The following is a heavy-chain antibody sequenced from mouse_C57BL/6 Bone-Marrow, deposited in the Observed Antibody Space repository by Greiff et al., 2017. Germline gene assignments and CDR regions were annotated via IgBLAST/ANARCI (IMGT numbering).Heavy chain of an antibody. CDR1: GFNIKDDY. V-gene: IGHV14-4*01. CDR2: IDPENGDT. CDR3: TKDYAMDY. Sequence: VQLQQSGAELVRPGASVKWSCTASGFNIKDDYMHWVKQRPEQGLEWIGWIDPENGDTAYASKFQGKATITADTSSNTAYLQLSSLTSEDTAVYYCTKDYAMDYWGQGTSVTVSS. J-gene: IGHJ4*01.